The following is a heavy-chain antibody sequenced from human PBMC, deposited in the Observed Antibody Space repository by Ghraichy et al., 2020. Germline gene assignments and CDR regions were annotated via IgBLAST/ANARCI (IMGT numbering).Heavy chain of an antibody. Sequence: SETLSLTCAVYGGSFSGYYWSWIRQPPGKGLEWIGEINHSGSTNYNPSLKSRVTISVDTSKNQFSLKLSSVTAADTAVYYCARALPTYYYDSSGYYYFDYWGQGTLVTVSS. J-gene: IGHJ4*02. CDR3: ARALPTYYYDSSGYYYFDY. CDR1: GGSFSGYY. CDR2: INHSGST. V-gene: IGHV4-34*01. D-gene: IGHD3-22*01.